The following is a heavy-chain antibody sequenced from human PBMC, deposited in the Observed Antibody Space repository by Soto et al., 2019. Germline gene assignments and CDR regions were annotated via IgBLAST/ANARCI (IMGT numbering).Heavy chain of an antibody. D-gene: IGHD3-22*01. Sequence: PSETLSLTCTVSGGSISSSSYYWGWIRQPPGKGLEWIGSIYYSGSTYYNPSLKSRVTISVDTSKNQFSLKLSSVTAADTAVYYCARDPSYYDSSAFDIWGQGTMVTGSS. J-gene: IGHJ3*02. CDR3: ARDPSYYDSSAFDI. CDR2: IYYSGST. CDR1: GGSISSSSYY. V-gene: IGHV4-39*07.